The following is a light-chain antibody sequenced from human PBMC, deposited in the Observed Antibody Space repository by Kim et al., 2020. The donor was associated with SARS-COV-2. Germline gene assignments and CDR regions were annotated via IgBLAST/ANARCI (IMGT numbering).Light chain of an antibody. CDR3: SSYTSSSTWV. V-gene: IGLV2-14*03. J-gene: IGLJ3*02. CDR2: DVS. CDR1: SSGVGAYNS. Sequence: GQSFTISGPGTSSGVGAYNSHSCYQPHPGKDPNLITYDVSNRASGGSNRFSGSKYGNAASLTISGLEAEDEADYYCSSYTSSSTWVFGGGTQLTVL.